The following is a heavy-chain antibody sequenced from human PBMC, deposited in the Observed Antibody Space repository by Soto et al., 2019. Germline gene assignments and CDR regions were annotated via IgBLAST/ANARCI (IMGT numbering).Heavy chain of an antibody. Sequence: EVQLLESGGDLVQPGGSLRLSCAASGFTFRNYAMTWVRRAPGKGLEWVSGISGRGDTPYYADSVKGRFTISRDNSKNTLYLQMSSLGVEDTATYFCARPNHGASKYYFDYWGRGTLITVSS. J-gene: IGHJ4*02. V-gene: IGHV3-23*01. CDR2: ISGRGDTP. D-gene: IGHD4-17*01. CDR3: ARPNHGASKYYFDY. CDR1: GFTFRNYA.